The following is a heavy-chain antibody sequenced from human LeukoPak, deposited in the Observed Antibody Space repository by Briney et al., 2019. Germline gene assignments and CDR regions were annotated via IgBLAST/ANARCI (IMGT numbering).Heavy chain of an antibody. Sequence: ASVKVSCKASGGTSSSYAISWVRQAPGQGLEWMGGIIPIFGTANYAQKFQGRVTITTDESTGTAYMELSSLRSEDTAVYYCAREPLNSRPEYCSSTSCYRDYYMDVWGKGTTVTVSS. CDR1: GGTSSSYA. D-gene: IGHD2-2*01. CDR2: IIPIFGTA. J-gene: IGHJ6*03. V-gene: IGHV1-69*05. CDR3: AREPLNSRPEYCSSTSCYRDYYMDV.